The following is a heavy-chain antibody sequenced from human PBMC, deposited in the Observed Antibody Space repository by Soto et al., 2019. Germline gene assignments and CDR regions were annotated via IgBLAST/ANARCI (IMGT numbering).Heavy chain of an antibody. CDR2: ISSSGSTI. J-gene: IGHJ6*02. Sequence: PGGSLRLSCAASGFTFSSYEMNWVRQAPGKGLEWVSYISSSGSTIYYADSVKGRFTISRDNAKNSLYLQMNSLRAEDTAVYYCARDNVRIAARKRTYGMDVWGQGATVTVSS. V-gene: IGHV3-48*03. CDR1: GFTFSSYE. D-gene: IGHD6-6*01. CDR3: ARDNVRIAARKRTYGMDV.